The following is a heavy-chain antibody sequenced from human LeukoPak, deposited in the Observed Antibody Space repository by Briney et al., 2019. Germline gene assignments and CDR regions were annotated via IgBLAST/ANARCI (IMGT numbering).Heavy chain of an antibody. V-gene: IGHV1-2*02. J-gene: IGHJ3*02. Sequence: ASVNVSCKASVYTFTGYYMHWVRQAPGQGLEWMGWINPNSGGTNYAQKFQGRVTMTRDTSISTAYMELSRLRSDDTAVYYCARDPHSSGWYYDAFDIWGQGTMVTVSS. CDR1: VYTFTGYY. D-gene: IGHD6-19*01. CDR2: INPNSGGT. CDR3: ARDPHSSGWYYDAFDI.